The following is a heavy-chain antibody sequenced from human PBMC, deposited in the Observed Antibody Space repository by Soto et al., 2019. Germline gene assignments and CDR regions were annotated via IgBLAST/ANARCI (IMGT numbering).Heavy chain of an antibody. CDR1: GFTLSRYS. V-gene: IGHV3-30*15. D-gene: IGHD2-21*02. CDR2: IPYDAEHE. CDR3: VRAVTGSTLDY. J-gene: IGHJ4*02. Sequence: GGSLRLSCAAAGFTLSRYSMHWVRQTPGKGLEWLALIPYDAEHEYYADSVKGRFTISRDNSKNTLFLQMSSLKTEDTAVYYCVRAVTGSTLDYWGQGTLVTAPQ.